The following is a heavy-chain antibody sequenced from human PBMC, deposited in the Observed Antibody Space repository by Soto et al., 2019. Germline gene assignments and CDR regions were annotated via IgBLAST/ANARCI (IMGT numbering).Heavy chain of an antibody. V-gene: IGHV1-69*01. CDR1: GGSFRNYG. Sequence: QVQLVQSGAEVKKPGSSVRVSCKVSGGSFRNYGFTWVRQSPGQGLEWMGGIMPVFGTAVYAQKFQGRVTITADESTNTAYMQLSSLRSEDTAVYFCAVGFKVDYYSLDVWGQGTTVTVSS. CDR3: AVGFKVDYYSLDV. CDR2: IMPVFGTA. J-gene: IGHJ6*02. D-gene: IGHD5-18*01.